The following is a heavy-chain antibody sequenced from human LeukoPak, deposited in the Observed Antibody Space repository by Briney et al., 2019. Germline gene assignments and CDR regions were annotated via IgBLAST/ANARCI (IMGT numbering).Heavy chain of an antibody. J-gene: IGHJ6*04. CDR1: GGCVSSGSYY. V-gene: IGHV4-61*01. D-gene: IGHD3-10*01. Sequence: SETLSLTCAVSGGCVSSGSYYWSWIRQPPGKGLEWIGYIYYSGSTNYNPSLKSRVTISVDTSKNQFSLQLSSVTAADTAVYYCARDGYYNGPVDVWGKGTTVTVSS. CDR2: IYYSGST. CDR3: ARDGYYNGPVDV.